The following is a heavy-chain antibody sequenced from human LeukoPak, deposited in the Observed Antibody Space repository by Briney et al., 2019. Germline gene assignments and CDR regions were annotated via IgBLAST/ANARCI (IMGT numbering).Heavy chain of an antibody. J-gene: IGHJ4*02. CDR1: GGSITSGSYY. D-gene: IGHD1-1*01. Sequence: SEMQSLTCTVSGGSITSGSYYWGWIRQPPEKGLEWIGSLYSRGKIFYNPSLQSRVTISGDTSKNQFSLKLSSGTAADTAVYYCARGFRGTADFWGQGTLVSVSS. CDR2: LYSRGKI. CDR3: ARGFRGTADF. V-gene: IGHV4-39*07.